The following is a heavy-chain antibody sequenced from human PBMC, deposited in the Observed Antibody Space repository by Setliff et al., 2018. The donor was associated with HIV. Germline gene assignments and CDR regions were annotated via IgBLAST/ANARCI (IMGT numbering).Heavy chain of an antibody. Sequence: RLSCAASGFTFDDYDMNWVRQAPGKGLEWISYITSGSSVKYYADSVKGRFTISRDNAGRSLYLQMNSLKVEDTAVYYCTAGHYGPNPWGQGTPVTVSS. V-gene: IGHV3-48*03. CDR2: ITSGSSVK. CDR3: TAGHYGPNP. D-gene: IGHD3-10*01. CDR1: GFTFDDYD. J-gene: IGHJ5*01.